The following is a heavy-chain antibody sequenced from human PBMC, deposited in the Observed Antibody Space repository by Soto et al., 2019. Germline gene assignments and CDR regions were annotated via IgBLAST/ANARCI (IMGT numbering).Heavy chain of an antibody. V-gene: IGHV3-23*01. CDR1: GFTFRNYA. D-gene: IGHD3-10*01. Sequence: GGSLRLSCAASGFTFRNYAMNWVRQAPGKGLEWVSSISGGGDSRKYVHSVKGRFTISRDNSKNTLYLQMNSLRAEDTAVYYCAKDLFTMVRLFDSWGQGTLVTVYS. CDR3: AKDLFTMVRLFDS. J-gene: IGHJ4*02. CDR2: ISGGGDSR.